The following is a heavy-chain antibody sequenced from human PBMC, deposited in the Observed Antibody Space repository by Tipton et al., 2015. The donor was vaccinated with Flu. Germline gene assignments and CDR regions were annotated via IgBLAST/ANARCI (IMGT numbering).Heavy chain of an antibody. CDR1: GYSISSGYY. CDR3: VRLTYYYGSGTSDF. CDR2: VSHSGST. V-gene: IGHV4-38-2*01. D-gene: IGHD3-10*01. Sequence: TLSLTCGVSGYSISSGYYWGWIRQPPGKGLEWIGSVSHSGSTYYNPSLKSRVTISVDTFKSQFSLSLSSVTAADTAVYYCVRLTYYYGSGTSDFWGRGTLVTVSS. J-gene: IGHJ4*02.